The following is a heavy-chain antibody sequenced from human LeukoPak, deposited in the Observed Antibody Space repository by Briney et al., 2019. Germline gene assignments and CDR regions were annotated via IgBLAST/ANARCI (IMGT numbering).Heavy chain of an antibody. Sequence: PGGSLRLSCAASGFTFSSYAMRWVRPAPGKGLAWVSATSGSGGSTYYADSVKGRFTISRDNSKNTLYLQMNSLRAEDTAVYYCAKVGYYYDSSGYYQPRGFDYWGQGTLVTVSS. CDR2: TSGSGGST. CDR3: AKVGYYYDSSGYYQPRGFDY. D-gene: IGHD3-22*01. V-gene: IGHV3-23*01. J-gene: IGHJ4*02. CDR1: GFTFSSYA.